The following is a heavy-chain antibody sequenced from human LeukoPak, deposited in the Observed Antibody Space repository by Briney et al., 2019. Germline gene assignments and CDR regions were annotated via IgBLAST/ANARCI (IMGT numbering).Heavy chain of an antibody. Sequence: PGGSLRLSCAASGFTFSNAWMNWVRQAPGKGPEWVGRIKTKTEGGTTDYAAPVKGKFTISRDDSKNTVYLQMNSLKTEDTAVYYCASYGSGSHDYWGQGSLVTVSS. CDR3: ASYGSGSHDY. CDR2: IKTKTEGGTT. V-gene: IGHV3-15*01. D-gene: IGHD3-10*01. J-gene: IGHJ4*02. CDR1: GFTFSNAW.